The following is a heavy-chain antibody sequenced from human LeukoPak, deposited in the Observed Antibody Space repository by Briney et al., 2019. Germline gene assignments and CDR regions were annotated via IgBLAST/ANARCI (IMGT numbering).Heavy chain of an antibody. CDR3: ARDRPTGASRVFVVQ. Sequence: GGSLRLSCTASGFSFSTYAMTWVRQASGKGLEWISSMSSGSRYIYYADSVRGRFTISRDNTKNSLYLLMNNLRAEDTAIYYCARDRPTGASRVFVVQWGQGTPVTVSS. CDR2: MSSGSRYI. V-gene: IGHV3-21*06. CDR1: GFSFSTYA. D-gene: IGHD2-15*01. J-gene: IGHJ4*02.